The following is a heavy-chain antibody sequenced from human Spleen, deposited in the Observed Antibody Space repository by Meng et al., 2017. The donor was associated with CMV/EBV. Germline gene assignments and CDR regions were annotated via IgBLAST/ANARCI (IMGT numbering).Heavy chain of an antibody. V-gene: IGHV4-61*01. CDR1: GDSVNSGSYY. CDR3: VRENVYSKRGAFDI. D-gene: IGHD4-11*01. J-gene: IGHJ3*02. Sequence: SGDSVNSGSYYWSWIRQPPGKGLEWIGYVYYAGNTNYNPSLKSRVTITVDTSDNQFSLNLSSVTAADTAVYYCVRENVYSKRGAFDIWGQGTMVTVSS. CDR2: VYYAGNT.